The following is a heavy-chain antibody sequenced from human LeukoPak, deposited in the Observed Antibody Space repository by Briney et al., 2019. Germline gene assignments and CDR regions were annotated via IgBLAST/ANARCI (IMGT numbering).Heavy chain of an antibody. J-gene: IGHJ4*02. Sequence: SETLSLTCTVSGGSISSYYWSWIRQPPGKGLEWIGYIYTSGSTNYNPSLKSRVTISVDTSKNQFSLKLSSVTAADTAVYYCPGQKWELLGYFDYWGQGTLVTVSS. CDR1: GGSISSYY. V-gene: IGHV4-4*09. CDR3: PGQKWELLGYFDY. CDR2: IYTSGST. D-gene: IGHD1-26*01.